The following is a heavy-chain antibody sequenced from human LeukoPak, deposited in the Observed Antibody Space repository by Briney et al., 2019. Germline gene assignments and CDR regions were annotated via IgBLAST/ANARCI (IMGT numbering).Heavy chain of an antibody. CDR3: AYDSSGYYYFDY. J-gene: IGHJ4*02. CDR2: INPSGGST. CDR1: GYTFTGYY. Sequence: ASVKVSCKASGYTFTGYYMHWVRQAPGQGLEWMGIINPSGGSTSYAQKFQGRVTMTRDMSTSTVYMELSSLRSEDTAVYYCAYDSSGYYYFDYWGQGTLVTVSS. V-gene: IGHV1-46*01. D-gene: IGHD3-22*01.